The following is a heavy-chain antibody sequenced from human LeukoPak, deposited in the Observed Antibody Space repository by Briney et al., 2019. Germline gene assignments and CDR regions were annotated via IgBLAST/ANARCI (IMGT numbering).Heavy chain of an antibody. CDR1: GFTFSNAW. V-gene: IGHV3-15*01. J-gene: IGHJ4*02. D-gene: IGHD1-1*01. CDR3: TTDPAEEGLENDH. Sequence: GGSLRLSCAASGFTFSNAWMSWVRQAPGKGLEWVGRIKSKTDGGTTDYAAPVKGRFTISRDDPKNTLYLQMNSLKTEDTAVYYCTTDPAEEGLENDHWGQGTLVTVSS. CDR2: IKSKTDGGTT.